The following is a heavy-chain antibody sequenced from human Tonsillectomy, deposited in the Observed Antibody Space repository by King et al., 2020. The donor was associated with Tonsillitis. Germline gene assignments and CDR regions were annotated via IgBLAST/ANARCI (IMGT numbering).Heavy chain of an antibody. Sequence: VQLVESGGGLVQPGGSLRLSCAASGFSFGSYAMSWVRQASGKGLEWVSGISGSGGTIYYADSVKGRFTISRAPSTNTLYLQMNSLRGEDTGVYYCAKDSGNNYSDMDAWGPGTTVTVSS. V-gene: IGHV3-23*04. CDR2: ISGSGGTI. CDR1: GFSFGSYA. CDR3: AKDSGNNYSDMDA. J-gene: IGHJ6*02.